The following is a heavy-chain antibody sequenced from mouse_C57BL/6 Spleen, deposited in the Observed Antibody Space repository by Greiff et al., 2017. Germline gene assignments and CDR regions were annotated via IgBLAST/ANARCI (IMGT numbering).Heavy chain of an antibody. CDR1: GYTFTGYW. V-gene: IGHV1-9*01. CDR3: ASSSFTTVVEDWFAY. D-gene: IGHD1-1*01. J-gene: IGHJ3*01. CDR2: ILPGSGST. Sequence: VQLQQSGAELMKPGASVKLSCKATGYTFTGYWIEWVKQRPGHGLEWIGEILPGSGSTNYNEKFKGKATFTADTSSNTAYMQLSSLTTEDSAIYYCASSSFTTVVEDWFAYWGQGTLVTVSA.